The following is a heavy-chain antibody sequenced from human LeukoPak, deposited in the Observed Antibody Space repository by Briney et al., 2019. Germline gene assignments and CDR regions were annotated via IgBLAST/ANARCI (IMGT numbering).Heavy chain of an antibody. CDR1: GYTFTGYG. Sequence: ASVKVSCKASGYTFTGYGISWVRQAPGQGLEWMGWISAYNGNTNYAQKLQGRVTMTTDTSTNTAYMELRSLRSDYTAVYYCARPHDCGSYSNDAFDIWGQGTMVTVSS. D-gene: IGHD1-26*01. J-gene: IGHJ3*02. CDR2: ISAYNGNT. V-gene: IGHV1-18*01. CDR3: ARPHDCGSYSNDAFDI.